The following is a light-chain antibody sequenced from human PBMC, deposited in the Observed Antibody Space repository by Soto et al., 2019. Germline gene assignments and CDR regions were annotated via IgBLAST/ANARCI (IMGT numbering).Light chain of an antibody. J-gene: IGKJ3*01. CDR3: QQYGSLWFT. CDR1: QSVSSSY. Sequence: EIVLTQSPGTLSLSPGERATLSCRASQSVSSSYLAWYQQKPGQAPRLLIYGASSRATGIPDRFTGSGAGTDFTLTISRLESEDFALYYCQQYGSLWFTFGPGTKVDIK. CDR2: GAS. V-gene: IGKV3-20*01.